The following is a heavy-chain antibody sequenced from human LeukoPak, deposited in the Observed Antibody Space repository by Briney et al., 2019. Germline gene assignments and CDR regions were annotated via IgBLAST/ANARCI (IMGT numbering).Heavy chain of an antibody. Sequence: SQTLSLTCTVSGGSISSGSHYWSWIRQPAGKGLEWIGRIYTTGSTNYNPSLKSRVTISVDTSKNQFSLKLSSVTAADTAVYYCARVPSPAAAGDYWGQGTLVTVSS. D-gene: IGHD6-13*01. CDR1: GGSISSGSHY. J-gene: IGHJ4*02. CDR2: IYTTGST. CDR3: ARVPSPAAAGDY. V-gene: IGHV4-61*02.